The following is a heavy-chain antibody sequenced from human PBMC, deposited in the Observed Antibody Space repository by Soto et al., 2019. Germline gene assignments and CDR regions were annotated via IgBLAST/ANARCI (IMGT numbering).Heavy chain of an antibody. J-gene: IGHJ6*02. V-gene: IGHV4-34*01. CDR2: INHSGST. CDR3: SGGINYYYYYGMDF. Sequence: SETLSLTCAVYGGSFSGYYWSWIRQPPGKGLEWIGEINHSGSTNYNPSLKSRVTISVDTSKNQFSLKLSSVTAADTAVYYCSGGINYYYYYGMDFRGQGTTVTVSS. CDR1: GGSFSGYY.